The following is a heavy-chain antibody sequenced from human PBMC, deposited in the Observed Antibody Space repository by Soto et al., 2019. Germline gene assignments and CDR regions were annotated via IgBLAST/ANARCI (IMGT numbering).Heavy chain of an antibody. D-gene: IGHD6-19*01. Sequence: QVQLVQSGAEVKKPGSSVKVSCKASGGTFSSYTISWVRQDPGQGLEWLGRIIPILGIANYAQKFQGRVTIASDKSTSTAYMELSSLRSENTAVYYCASCIRGGSGWYGWFEPWGQGTLVTVS. CDR1: GGTFSSYT. CDR2: IIPILGIA. V-gene: IGHV1-69*02. J-gene: IGHJ5*02. CDR3: ASCIRGGSGWYGWFEP.